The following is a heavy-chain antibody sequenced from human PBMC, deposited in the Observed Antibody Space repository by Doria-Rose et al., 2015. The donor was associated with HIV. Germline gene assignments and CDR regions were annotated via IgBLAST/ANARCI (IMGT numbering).Heavy chain of an antibody. V-gene: IGHV2-26*01. D-gene: IGHD6-13*01. CDR3: ARIKSSRWYHKYYFDF. CDR2: IFSDDER. CDR1: GVSLSSPGMG. Sequence: QESGPVLVKPTETLTLTCTVSGVSLSSPGMGVSWIRQPPGKALEWLANIFSDDERSYKTSLKSRLTISRCTSKSQVVLTMTDMDPVDTATYYCARIKSSRWYHKYYFDFWGQGTLVIVSA. J-gene: IGHJ4*02.